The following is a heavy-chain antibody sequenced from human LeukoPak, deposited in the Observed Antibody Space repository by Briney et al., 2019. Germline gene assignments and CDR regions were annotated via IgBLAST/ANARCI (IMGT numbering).Heavy chain of an antibody. V-gene: IGHV1-69*04. CDR3: ARDLGDTAMTLPPFDY. CDR1: GGTFSSYA. Sequence: ASVKVSCKASGGTFSSYAISWVRHAPGQGLEWMGRIIPILGIANYAQKFQGRVTITADKSTSTAYMELSSLRSEDTAVYYCARDLGDTAMTLPPFDYWGQGTLVTVSS. D-gene: IGHD5-18*01. CDR2: IIPILGIA. J-gene: IGHJ4*02.